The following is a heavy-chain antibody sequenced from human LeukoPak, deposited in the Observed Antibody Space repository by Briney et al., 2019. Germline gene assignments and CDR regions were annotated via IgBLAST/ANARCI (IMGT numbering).Heavy chain of an antibody. CDR2: ISGTGGNT. J-gene: IGHJ4*02. CDR1: GFTFSSYA. V-gene: IGHV3-23*01. CDR3: ARDLPTSGCSDY. D-gene: IGHD5-12*01. Sequence: GGSLRLSCAASGFTFSSYAMSWVRQAPGKGLEWVSGISGTGGNTYYTDSVRGRFTISRDNSKNTLYLQMNSLRAEDTAVYYCARDLPTSGCSDYWGQGTLVTVSS.